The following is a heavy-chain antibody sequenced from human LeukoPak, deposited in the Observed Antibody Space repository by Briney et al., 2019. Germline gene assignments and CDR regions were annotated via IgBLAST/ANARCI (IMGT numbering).Heavy chain of an antibody. CDR1: GFTFSDYY. J-gene: IGHJ4*02. CDR3: ARGLVPGGLYVDF. CDR2: ISSSGGTI. V-gene: IGHV3-11*01. D-gene: IGHD2-2*02. Sequence: GGSLRLSCVASGFTFSDYYMNWIRQAPGKGLEWVSYISSSGGTIYYADSVKGRFTISRDNAKNSLYLQMDSLRAEDTAVYYCARGLVPGGLYVDFWGQGTLVTVSS.